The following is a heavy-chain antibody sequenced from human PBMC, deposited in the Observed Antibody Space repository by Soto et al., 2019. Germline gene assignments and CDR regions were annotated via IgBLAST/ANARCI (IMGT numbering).Heavy chain of an antibody. J-gene: IGHJ4*02. CDR2: IVPVARIV. D-gene: IGHD3-22*01. V-gene: IGHV1-69*02. CDR3: ARSYYYDSSGYSHFDF. Sequence: SVKVSCKTSGDTFRNYSLSWVRQAPGRGLEWMGRIVPVARIVNIAQKLRGRVTMTADESTSIVYMELTSLSSDDTALYYCARSYYYDSSGYSHFDFWGQ. CDR1: GDTFRNYS.